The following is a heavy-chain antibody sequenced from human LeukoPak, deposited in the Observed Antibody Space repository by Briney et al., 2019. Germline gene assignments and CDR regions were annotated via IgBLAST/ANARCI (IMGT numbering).Heavy chain of an antibody. CDR1: GASISSCY. CDR3: ARDLRSLERPNNWFDP. J-gene: IGHJ5*02. V-gene: IGHV4-4*07. Sequence: SETLSLTCTVSGASISSCYWSWIRQPAGKGLEWIGRINTSGSTNYNPSLKSRATMSADTSKNQFSLKLSSVTAADTAVYYCARDLRSLERPNNWFDPWGQGTLVTVSS. CDR2: INTSGST. D-gene: IGHD1-1*01.